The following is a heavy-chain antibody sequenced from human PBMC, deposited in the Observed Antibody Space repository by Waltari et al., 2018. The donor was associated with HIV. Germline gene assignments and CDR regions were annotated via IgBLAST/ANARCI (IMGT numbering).Heavy chain of an antibody. CDR2: IIPIFGTA. CDR3: ARDEGGDYGDYYGY. CDR1: GGTFSSYA. D-gene: IGHD4-17*01. V-gene: IGHV1-69*01. J-gene: IGHJ4*02. Sequence: QVQLVQSGAAVKKPGSSVKVSCKDSGGTFSSYAFSWVRQAPGQGLESMGGIIPIFGTANYAQKFQGRVTITADESTSTAYMELSSLRSEDTAVYYCARDEGGDYGDYYGYWGQGTLVTVSS.